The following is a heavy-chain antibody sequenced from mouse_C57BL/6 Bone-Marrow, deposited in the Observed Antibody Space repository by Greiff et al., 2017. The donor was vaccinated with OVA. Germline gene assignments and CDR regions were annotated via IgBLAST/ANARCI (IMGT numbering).Heavy chain of an antibody. CDR2: ISYDGSN. Sequence: EVHLVESGPGLVKPSQSLSLTCSVTGYSITSGYYWNWIRQFPGNKLEWMGFISYDGSNNYNPSLKNRISITLDTSKNQFFLELNSVTTEDTATYYCARDNYDGNVAYWGQGTLVTVSA. V-gene: IGHV3-6*01. CDR3: ARDNYDGNVAY. D-gene: IGHD2-1*01. CDR1: GYSITSGYY. J-gene: IGHJ3*01.